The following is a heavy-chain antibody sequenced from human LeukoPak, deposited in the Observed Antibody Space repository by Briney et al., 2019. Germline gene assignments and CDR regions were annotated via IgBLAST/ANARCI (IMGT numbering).Heavy chain of an antibody. CDR3: AKDLDCSSTSCYPDY. Sequence: PGGSLRLSCAASGFTFDDYAMHWVRQAPGKGLEWVSAISGSGGSTYYADSVKGRFTISRDNSKNTLYLQMNSLRAEDTAVYYCAKDLDCSSTSCYPDYWGQGTLVTVSS. CDR2: ISGSGGST. V-gene: IGHV3-23*01. J-gene: IGHJ4*02. D-gene: IGHD2-2*01. CDR1: GFTFDDYA.